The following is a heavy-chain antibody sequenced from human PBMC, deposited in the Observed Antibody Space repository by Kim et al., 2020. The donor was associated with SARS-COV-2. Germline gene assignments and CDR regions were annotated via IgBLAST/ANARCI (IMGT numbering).Heavy chain of an antibody. V-gene: IGHV1-46*01. CDR1: GYTFTSYY. J-gene: IGHJ6*02. Sequence: ASVKVSCKASGYTFTSYYMHWVRQAPGQGLEWMGIINPSGGSTSYAQKFQGRVTMTRDTSTSTVYMELSSLRSEDTAVYYCARDHEEDIVVVVAATTYYYYGMDVWGQGTTVTVSS. CDR3: ARDHEEDIVVVVAATTYYYYGMDV. D-gene: IGHD2-15*01. CDR2: INPSGGST.